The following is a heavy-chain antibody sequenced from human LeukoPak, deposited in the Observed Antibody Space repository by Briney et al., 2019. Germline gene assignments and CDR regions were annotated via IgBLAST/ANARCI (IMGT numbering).Heavy chain of an antibody. CDR3: AGRPDTAIVAIFDY. D-gene: IGHD5-18*01. CDR1: GYTLTGYY. CDR2: INPNSGGT. J-gene: IGHJ4*02. Sequence: ASVKVSCKASGYTLTGYYLHWVRQAPGQGLEWMGWINPNSGGTNYAQKFQGRVNMTGDTSINTAYMELSRLSSDDTAIYFCAGRPDTAIVAIFDYWGQGTLVTVSS. V-gene: IGHV1-2*02.